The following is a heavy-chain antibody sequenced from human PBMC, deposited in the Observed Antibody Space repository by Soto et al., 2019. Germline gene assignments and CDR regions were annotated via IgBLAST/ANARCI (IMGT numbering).Heavy chain of an antibody. CDR2: DYWNDDK. CDR1: GFSLSSSGMS. Sequence: GSGPTLVNPTQTLTLTCTFSGFSLSSSGMSVGWFRQAPGRAPEWLSLDYWNDDKRYSPSLKSRLTISKDTSTNQVVLTMTNMDSVDTGTYYCAHMYYYYGSGYYPTSDYWGQGTLVTVSS. J-gene: IGHJ4*02. D-gene: IGHD3-22*01. CDR3: AHMYYYYGSGYYPTSDY. V-gene: IGHV2-5*01.